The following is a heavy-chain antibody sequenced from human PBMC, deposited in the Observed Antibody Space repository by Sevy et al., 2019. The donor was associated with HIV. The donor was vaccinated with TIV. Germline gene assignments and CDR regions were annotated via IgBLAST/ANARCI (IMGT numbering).Heavy chain of an antibody. D-gene: IGHD6-19*01. CDR1: GFTFSSYA. J-gene: IGHJ5*02. Sequence: GGSLRLSCAASGFTFSSYAMSWVRQAPGKGLEWVSAISGSGGSTYYADSVKGRFTISRDNSKNTLYLQMNSLRAEDTAVYYCAKDPLLWSRGSGWKGFFDHWGQGTLVTVSS. CDR3: AKDPLLWSRGSGWKGFFDH. CDR2: ISGSGGST. V-gene: IGHV3-23*01.